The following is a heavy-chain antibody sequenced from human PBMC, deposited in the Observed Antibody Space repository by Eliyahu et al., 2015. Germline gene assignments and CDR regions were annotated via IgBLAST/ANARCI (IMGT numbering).Heavy chain of an antibody. V-gene: IGHV4-59*01. D-gene: IGHD2-2*01. J-gene: IGHJ4*02. Sequence: QVQLQESGPGLVKPSETLSLTCTVSGXSISSYXWSWIRQPPGXGLEWIGYIYYSGSTNYNPSLKXRVTISVDTSKNQFSLKLSSVTAADTAVYYCARAAVDYFDYWGQGTLVTVSS. CDR2: IYYSGST. CDR3: ARAAVDYFDY. CDR1: GXSISSYX.